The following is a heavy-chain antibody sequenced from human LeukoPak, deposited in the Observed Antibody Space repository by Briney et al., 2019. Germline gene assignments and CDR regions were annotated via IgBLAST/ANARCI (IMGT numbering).Heavy chain of an antibody. D-gene: IGHD3-3*01. CDR2: ISGSGGST. CDR3: AKDGSITIFGVVISYFDY. CDR1: GFTFSRYA. J-gene: IGHJ4*02. V-gene: IGHV3-23*01. Sequence: GGSLRLSCAASGFTFSRYAMSWVRQAPGKGLEWVSAISGSGGSTYYADSVKGRFTISRDNSKNTLYLQMNSLRAEDTAVYYCAKDGSITIFGVVISYFDYWGPRTLVTVSS.